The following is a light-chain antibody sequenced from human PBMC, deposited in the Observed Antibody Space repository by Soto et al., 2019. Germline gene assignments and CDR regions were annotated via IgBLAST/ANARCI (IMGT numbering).Light chain of an antibody. CDR1: QSVSSK. V-gene: IGKV3-15*01. Sequence: EIVMTQSPATLSVARGERATLSCRASQSVSSKLVWYQQKPGQAPRLLIYGASTRATGIPARFSGSGSGTEFTLTISSLQSEDFAVYYCQQYNNWPPYTFGQGTKLEIK. J-gene: IGKJ2*01. CDR2: GAS. CDR3: QQYNNWPPYT.